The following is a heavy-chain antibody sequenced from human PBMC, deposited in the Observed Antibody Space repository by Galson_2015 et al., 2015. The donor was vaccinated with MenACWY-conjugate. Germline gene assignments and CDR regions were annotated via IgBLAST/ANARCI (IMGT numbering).Heavy chain of an antibody. Sequence: TLSLTCSVSGGSINSGGYHWTWIRQHPEKGLEWIGYIYYSGTTPYNPALKSRITISVDTSKNQFSLSLSSVTAADTAVYYCARVNHYDSIAYYFDYWGQRTLVTVSS. V-gene: IGHV4-31*03. D-gene: IGHD3-22*01. J-gene: IGHJ4*02. CDR2: IYYSGTT. CDR3: ARVNHYDSIAYYFDY. CDR1: GGSINSGGYH.